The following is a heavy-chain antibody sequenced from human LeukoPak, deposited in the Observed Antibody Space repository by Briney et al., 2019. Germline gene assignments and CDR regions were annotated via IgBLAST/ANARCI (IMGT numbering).Heavy chain of an antibody. CDR2: IYYSGST. V-gene: IGHV4-39*07. J-gene: IGHJ3*02. CDR3: ARGHGDYVFDAFDI. D-gene: IGHD4-17*01. Sequence: SETLSLTCTVSGGSISSSSYYWGWIRQPPGKGLEWIGSIYYSGSTYYNPSLKSRVTISVDTSKNQFSLKLSSVTAADTAVYYCARGHGDYVFDAFDIWGQGTMVTVSS. CDR1: GGSISSSSYY.